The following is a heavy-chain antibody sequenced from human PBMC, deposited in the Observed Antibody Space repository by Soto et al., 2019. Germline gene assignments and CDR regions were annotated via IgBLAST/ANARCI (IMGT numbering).Heavy chain of an antibody. CDR2: INSDGSST. V-gene: IGHV3-74*01. J-gene: IGHJ6*02. CDR3: ANQYYLPKERGPYYYYGMDV. CDR1: ECNFSSYW. D-gene: IGHD3-10*01. Sequence: GRSLRLSYAASECNFSSYWMHWVSQAPGKGLVWVSRINSDGSSTSYADSVKGRFTISRDNAKNTLYLQMNSLRAEDTAVYYCANQYYLPKERGPYYYYGMDVWGQGTTVTVSS.